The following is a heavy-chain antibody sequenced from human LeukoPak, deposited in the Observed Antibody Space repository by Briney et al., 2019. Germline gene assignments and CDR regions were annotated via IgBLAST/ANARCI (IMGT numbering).Heavy chain of an antibody. CDR2: IRSKAYGGTT. Sequence: GGPLRLSCTASGSTFGDYAMSWVRQAPGKGLEWVGFIRSKAYGGTTEYAASVKGRFTISRDDSKSIAYLQMNSLKTEDTAVYYCTRPDDVDIVATMYYWGQGTLVTVSS. D-gene: IGHD5-12*01. V-gene: IGHV3-49*04. CDR3: TRPDDVDIVATMYY. CDR1: GSTFGDYA. J-gene: IGHJ4*02.